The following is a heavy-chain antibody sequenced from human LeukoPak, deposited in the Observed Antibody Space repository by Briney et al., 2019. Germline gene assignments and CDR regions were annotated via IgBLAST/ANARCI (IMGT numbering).Heavy chain of an antibody. CDR3: ARGSRDGYNWVNFDY. CDR2: IYTSGST. D-gene: IGHD5-24*01. V-gene: IGHV4-4*07. J-gene: IGHJ4*02. Sequence: SETLSLTCTVSGGSISSYYWSWIRQPAGKGLEWIGRIYTSGSTNYNPSLKSRVTISVDKSKNQFSLKLSSVTAADTAVYYCARGSRDGYNWVNFDYWGQGTLVTVS. CDR1: GGSISSYY.